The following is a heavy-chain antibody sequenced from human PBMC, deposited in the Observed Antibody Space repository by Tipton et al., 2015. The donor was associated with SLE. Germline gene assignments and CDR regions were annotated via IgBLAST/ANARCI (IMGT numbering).Heavy chain of an antibody. Sequence: TLSLTCPVSGGSISISSYYWGWIRQPPGKGLEWIGEINHSGSTNYNPALKSRVTISVDTSKNQFSLKLSSVTAADTAVYYCARGGAFDYWGQGTLVTVSS. CDR3: ARGGAFDY. J-gene: IGHJ4*02. CDR1: GGSISISSYY. CDR2: INHSGST. V-gene: IGHV4-39*07. D-gene: IGHD1-26*01.